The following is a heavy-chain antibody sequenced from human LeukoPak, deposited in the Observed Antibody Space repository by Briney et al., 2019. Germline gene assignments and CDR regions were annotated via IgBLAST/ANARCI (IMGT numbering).Heavy chain of an antibody. CDR3: AKSTSIAAGYDC. CDR2: LGGSGGST. J-gene: IGHJ4*02. Sequence: GGSLRLSCAASGFTFSNYAMTWVRQAPGKGLEWVSALGGSGGSTYYADSVKGRFTISRDNSKNTLYLQMNSLRAEDTAVYFCAKSTSIAAGYDCWGQGTLVTVSS. D-gene: IGHD6-13*01. CDR1: GFTFSNYA. V-gene: IGHV3-23*01.